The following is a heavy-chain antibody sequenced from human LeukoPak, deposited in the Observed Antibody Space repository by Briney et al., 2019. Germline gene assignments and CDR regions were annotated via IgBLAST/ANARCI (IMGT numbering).Heavy chain of an antibody. D-gene: IGHD2-15*01. V-gene: IGHV4-61*08. J-gene: IGHJ4*02. Sequence: SETLSLICTVSGGSIGSGGYYWSWIRQHPGKGLEWIGYIYYSGSTYYNPSLKSRVTISVDTSKNQFSLKLSSVTAADTAVYYCARAGRPAATFDYWGQGTLVTVSS. CDR3: ARAGRPAATFDY. CDR2: IYYSGST. CDR1: GGSIGSGGYY.